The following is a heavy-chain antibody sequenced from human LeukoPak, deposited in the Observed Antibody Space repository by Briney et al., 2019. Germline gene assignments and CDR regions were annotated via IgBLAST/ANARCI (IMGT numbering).Heavy chain of an antibody. CDR2: IYYSGVS. Sequence: PSETLSLTCTVSGGSIGSSSYYWGWIRQPPGKGLEWIGSIYYSGVSYYNTSLKSRVTISVDTSKNQFSLNLNSVTAADTAFYYCASDRIWFGESTTEYWGQGTLVTVSS. V-gene: IGHV4-39*01. J-gene: IGHJ4*02. D-gene: IGHD3-10*01. CDR1: GGSIGSSSYY. CDR3: ASDRIWFGESTTEY.